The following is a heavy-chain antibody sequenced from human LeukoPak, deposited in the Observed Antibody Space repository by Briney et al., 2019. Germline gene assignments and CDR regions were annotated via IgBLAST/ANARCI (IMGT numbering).Heavy chain of an antibody. Sequence: ASVKVSCKASGSTFTGYYMHWVRQAPGQGLEWMGWINPNSGGTNYAQKFQGRVTMTRDTSISTAYMELSRLRSDDTAVYYCARDLGLSVRYFDYWGQGTLVTVSS. J-gene: IGHJ4*02. CDR1: GSTFTGYY. CDR2: INPNSGGT. CDR3: ARDLGLSVRYFDY. D-gene: IGHD3-16*01. V-gene: IGHV1-2*02.